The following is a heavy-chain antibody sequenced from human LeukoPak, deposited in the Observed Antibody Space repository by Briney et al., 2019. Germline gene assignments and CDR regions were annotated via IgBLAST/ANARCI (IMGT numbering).Heavy chain of an antibody. CDR3: ARSLTLRTGTSPFDY. D-gene: IGHD1-1*01. CDR2: IYYSGST. J-gene: IGHJ4*02. V-gene: IGHV4-59*08. CDR1: GGSISSYY. Sequence: SETLSLTCTVSGGSISSYYWSWIRQPPGKGLEWIGYIYYSGSTNYNPSLKSRVTISVDTSKNQFSLKLSSVTAADTAVYYCARSLTLRTGTSPFDYWGQGTLVTVSS.